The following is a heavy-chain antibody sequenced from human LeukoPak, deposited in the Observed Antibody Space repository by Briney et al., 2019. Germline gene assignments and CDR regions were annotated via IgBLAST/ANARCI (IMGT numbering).Heavy chain of an antibody. D-gene: IGHD6-13*01. J-gene: IGHJ6*03. CDR2: ISSSSSYI. Sequence: GGSLRLSCAASGFTFSSYAMSWVRQAPGKGLEWVSSISSSSSYIYYADSVKGRFTISRDNAKNSLYLQMNSLRAEDTAVYYCARDLEQQLTVGYMDVWGKGTTVTVSS. CDR1: GFTFSSYA. CDR3: ARDLEQQLTVGYMDV. V-gene: IGHV3-21*01.